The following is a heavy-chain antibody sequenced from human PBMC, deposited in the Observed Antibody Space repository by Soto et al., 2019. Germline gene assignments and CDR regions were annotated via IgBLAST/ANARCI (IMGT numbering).Heavy chain of an antibody. Sequence: GASVKVSCKVSGYTLTELSMHWVRQAPGKGLEWMGGFDPEDGETIYAQKFQGRVTMTEDTSTDTAYMELSSLRSEDTAVYYCATFGDNMINPPGALDIWGQGTMVTVSS. CDR1: GYTLTELS. V-gene: IGHV1-24*01. D-gene: IGHD3-10*01. J-gene: IGHJ3*02. CDR3: ATFGDNMINPPGALDI. CDR2: FDPEDGET.